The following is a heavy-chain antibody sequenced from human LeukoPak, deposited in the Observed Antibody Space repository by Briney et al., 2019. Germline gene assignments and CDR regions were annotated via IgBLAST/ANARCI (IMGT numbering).Heavy chain of an antibody. CDR3: ARDEPPA. CDR1: GFTLSSYS. D-gene: IGHD1-14*01. J-gene: IGHJ5*02. Sequence: GGSLRLSCAASGFTLSSYSMNWVRQTPGKGLEWLSYISSTSETIYYADSVKGRFTISRDNAKNSLFLQMNSLRAEDTAVYYCARDEPPAWGQGTLVTVSS. CDR2: ISSTSETI. V-gene: IGHV3-48*04.